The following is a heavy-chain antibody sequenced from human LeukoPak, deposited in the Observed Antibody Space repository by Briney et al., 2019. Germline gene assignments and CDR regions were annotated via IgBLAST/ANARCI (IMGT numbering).Heavy chain of an antibody. D-gene: IGHD2-2*01. CDR3: TGYCSSTSCFRFDP. CDR2: IRSKAYGGTT. J-gene: IGHJ5*02. Sequence: GSLRLSCTASGFTFGDYAMSWVRQAPGKGLEWVGFIRSKAYGGTTEYAASVKGRFTISRDDSKSIAYLQMNSLKTEDTAVYYCTGYCSSTSCFRFDPWGQGTLVTVSS. V-gene: IGHV3-49*04. CDR1: GFTFGDYA.